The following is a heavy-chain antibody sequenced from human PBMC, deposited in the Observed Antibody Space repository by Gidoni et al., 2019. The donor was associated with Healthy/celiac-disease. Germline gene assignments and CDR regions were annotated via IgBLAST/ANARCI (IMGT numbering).Heavy chain of an antibody. CDR2: SSWNSGSI. V-gene: IGHV3-9*01. D-gene: IGHD3-9*01. Sequence: EVQLVESGGGLVQPGRSVRLSCAASGFTFDDYAMHWVRQPPGKGLEWVSGSSWNSGSIGYADSVKGRFTISRDNAKNSLYLQMNSLRAEYTALYYWAKDGYFDWLFSFDYWGQGTLVTVSS. J-gene: IGHJ4*02. CDR3: AKDGYFDWLFSFDY. CDR1: GFTFDDYA.